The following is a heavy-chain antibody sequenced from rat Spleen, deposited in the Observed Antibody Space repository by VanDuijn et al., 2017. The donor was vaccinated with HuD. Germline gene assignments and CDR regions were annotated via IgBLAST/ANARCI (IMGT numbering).Heavy chain of an antibody. CDR2: INYDGTST. Sequence: EVQLVESGGGLVQPGGSLKLSCAASGFNFSNYDMAWVRQAPTKGREWVATINYDGTSTFYRDSVRARFTSSRYNARATLYLQMDSLTSEEAAPYYCATGPRILRIDWFTYWGQGTLVTVSS. D-gene: IGHD1-6*01. J-gene: IGHJ3*01. CDR1: GFNFSNYD. CDR3: ATGPRILRIDWFTY. V-gene: IGHV5-29*01.